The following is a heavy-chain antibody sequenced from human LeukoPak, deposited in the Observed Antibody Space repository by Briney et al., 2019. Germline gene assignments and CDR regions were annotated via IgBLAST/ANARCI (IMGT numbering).Heavy chain of an antibody. Sequence: PGGSLRLSCAASGFTFSSYAMSWVRQAPGKGLEWVSANSGSGGSTYYADSVKGRFTISRDNSKNTLSLQMNSLRVDDTAVYYCARGDDFVVVLAPFDYWGQGTLVTVSS. D-gene: IGHD2-15*01. V-gene: IGHV3-23*01. J-gene: IGHJ4*02. CDR2: NSGSGGST. CDR3: ARGDDFVVVLAPFDY. CDR1: GFTFSSYA.